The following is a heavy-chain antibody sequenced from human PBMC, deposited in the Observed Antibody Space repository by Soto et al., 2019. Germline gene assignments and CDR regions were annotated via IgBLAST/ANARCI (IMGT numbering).Heavy chain of an antibody. J-gene: IGHJ6*02. CDR1: GFTFSNAW. D-gene: IGHD6-19*01. CDR3: TTDPAVAGPMDV. V-gene: IGHV3-15*07. Sequence: EVQLVESGGGLVKPGGSLRLSCAASGFTFSNAWMNWVRQAPGKGLEWVGRIKSKTDGGTTDYAAPVKGRFTISRDDSKNTLYMQMNSLKTEDTAVYYCTTDPAVAGPMDVWGQGTTVTVSS. CDR2: IKSKTDGGTT.